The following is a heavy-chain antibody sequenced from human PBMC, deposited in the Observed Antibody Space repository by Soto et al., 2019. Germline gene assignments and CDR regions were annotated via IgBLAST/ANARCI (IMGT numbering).Heavy chain of an antibody. CDR1: GFTFSTYG. CDR3: ARDLSSSCLFDY. D-gene: IGHD6-13*01. Sequence: QVQLVESGGGVVQPGRSLRLSCVASGFTFSTYGMHWVRQAPGKGLEWVALIWNDGSYKYFADSVKGRFTISRDNSKNTLYMQMNSLRDEDTAVYYCARDLSSSCLFDYWGQGTLVTVSS. J-gene: IGHJ4*02. CDR2: IWNDGSYK. V-gene: IGHV3-33*01.